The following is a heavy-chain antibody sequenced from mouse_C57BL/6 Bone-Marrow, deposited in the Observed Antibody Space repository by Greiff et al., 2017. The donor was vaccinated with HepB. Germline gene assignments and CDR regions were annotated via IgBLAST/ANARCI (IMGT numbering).Heavy chain of an antibody. J-gene: IGHJ2*01. Sequence: QVQLQQSGAELVKPGASVKLSCKASGYTFTSYWMQWVKQRPGQGLEWIGEIDPSDSYTNYNQKFKGKATLTVDTSSSTAYMQLSSLTSEDSAVYYCARGENWLLDYFDYWGQGTTLTVSS. CDR3: ARGENWLLDYFDY. CDR1: GYTFTSYW. D-gene: IGHD2-3*01. CDR2: IDPSDSYT. V-gene: IGHV1-50*01.